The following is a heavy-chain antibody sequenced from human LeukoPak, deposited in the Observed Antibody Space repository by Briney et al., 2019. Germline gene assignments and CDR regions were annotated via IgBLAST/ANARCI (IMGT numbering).Heavy chain of an antibody. V-gene: IGHV1-18*04. Sequence: ASVKVSYKASGYTFTSYYIHWVRQAPGQGLEWMGWISAYNGSTNYAQKLQGRVTMTTDTSTSTAYMELRSLRSDDTAVYYCARQQLPFDGMDVWGQGTTVTVSS. CDR3: ARQQLPFDGMDV. D-gene: IGHD6-13*01. J-gene: IGHJ6*02. CDR2: ISAYNGST. CDR1: GYTFTSYY.